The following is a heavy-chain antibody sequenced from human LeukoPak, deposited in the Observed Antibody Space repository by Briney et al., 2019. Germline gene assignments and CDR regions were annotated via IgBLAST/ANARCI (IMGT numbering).Heavy chain of an antibody. J-gene: IGHJ6*02. CDR2: INPSGGST. V-gene: IGHV1-46*01. CDR1: GYTFTSYY. Sequence: ASVKVSCKASGYTFTSYYMHWVRQAPGQGLVWMGIINPSGGSTNYAQKFQGRVSMTRDTSTSTVYMELSSLRSEDTAVYYCARFAPYYYGMDVWGQGTTVTVSS. CDR3: ARFAPYYYGMDV.